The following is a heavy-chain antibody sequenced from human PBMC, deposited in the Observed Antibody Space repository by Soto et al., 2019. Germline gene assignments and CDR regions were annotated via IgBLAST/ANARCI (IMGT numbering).Heavy chain of an antibody. CDR1: GGSISSYY. Sequence: SETLSLTCTVSGGSISSYYWSWIRQPPGKGLEWIGYIYYSGSTNYNPSLKSRVTISVDTSKNHFSLKLSSVTAADTAVYYCARGGGYCSSTSCHNWFDPWGQGTLVTVSS. CDR2: IYYSGST. V-gene: IGHV4-59*01. J-gene: IGHJ5*02. D-gene: IGHD2-2*01. CDR3: ARGGGYCSSTSCHNWFDP.